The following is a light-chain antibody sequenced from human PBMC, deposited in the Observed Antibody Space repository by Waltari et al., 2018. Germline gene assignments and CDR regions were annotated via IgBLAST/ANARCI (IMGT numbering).Light chain of an antibody. V-gene: IGLV6-57*04. Sequence: FILTQPHSVSESPGKTVTISCTRSSGSIASNSVQWYQQRPGSAPTPLIYEDARKSCGLPGRFSCSIDSDSSSASLTISGLKTEDESDYYCQSYDSNNHQVFGGGTQLTVL. CDR2: EDA. CDR1: SGSIASNS. J-gene: IGLJ7*01. CDR3: QSYDSNNHQV.